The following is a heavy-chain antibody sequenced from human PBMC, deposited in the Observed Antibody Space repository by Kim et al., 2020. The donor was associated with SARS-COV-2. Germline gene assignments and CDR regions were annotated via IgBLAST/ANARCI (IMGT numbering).Heavy chain of an antibody. Sequence: GGSLRLSCAASGFTFSSYWMSWVRQAPGKGLEWVANIKQDGSEKYYVDSVKGRFTISRDNAKNSLYLQMNSLRAEDTAVYYCARDMGSSWYRHYYGMDVWGQGTTVTVSS. CDR3: ARDMGSSWYRHYYGMDV. CDR2: IKQDGSEK. J-gene: IGHJ6*02. D-gene: IGHD6-13*01. CDR1: GFTFSSYW. V-gene: IGHV3-7*01.